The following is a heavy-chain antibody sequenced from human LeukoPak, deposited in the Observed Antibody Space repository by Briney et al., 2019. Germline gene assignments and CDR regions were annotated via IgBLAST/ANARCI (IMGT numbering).Heavy chain of an antibody. D-gene: IGHD6-13*01. V-gene: IGHV4-59*01. Sequence: PSETLSLTCTVSGASISSYYWSWIRQPPGKGLEWIGYIYYCGSTNYNPSLKSRVTISVDTSKNQFSLKLSSVTAADTAVYYCASGPYPAAGTDHQFDYWGQGTLVTVSP. CDR2: IYYCGST. J-gene: IGHJ4*02. CDR3: ASGPYPAAGTDHQFDY. CDR1: GASISSYY.